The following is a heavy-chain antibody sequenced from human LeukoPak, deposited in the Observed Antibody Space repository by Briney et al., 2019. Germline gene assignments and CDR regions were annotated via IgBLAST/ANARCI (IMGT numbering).Heavy chain of an antibody. Sequence: SETLSLTCAVYGGSFSDYYWSWIRQPPGKGLEWIGEINHSGSTNYSPSLKSRVTISVDTSKNQFSLKLSSVTAADTAVYYCARQYSSGRIFDYWGQGTLVTVSS. J-gene: IGHJ4*02. CDR1: GGSFSDYY. CDR3: ARQYSSGRIFDY. D-gene: IGHD6-19*01. CDR2: INHSGST. V-gene: IGHV4-34*01.